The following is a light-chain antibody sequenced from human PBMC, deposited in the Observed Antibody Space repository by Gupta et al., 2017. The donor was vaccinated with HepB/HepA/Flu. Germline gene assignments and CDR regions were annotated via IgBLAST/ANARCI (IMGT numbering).Light chain of an antibody. V-gene: IGKV1-39*01. CDR3: QQMYTTPIT. Sequence: DIQLTQSPSSLSISVGDRVSITCRSSQTIDSYLHWYVQQPGKAPKLLIYSSSKLQIGVPSRFSGTASGTDFTLTISSVQPDDFATYYCQQMYTTPITFGQGTRLEIK. CDR1: QTIDSY. J-gene: IGKJ5*01. CDR2: SSS.